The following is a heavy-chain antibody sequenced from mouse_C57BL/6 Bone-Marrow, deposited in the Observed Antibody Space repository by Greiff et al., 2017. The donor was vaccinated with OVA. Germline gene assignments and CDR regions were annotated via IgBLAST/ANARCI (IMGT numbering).Heavy chain of an antibody. J-gene: IGHJ4*01. D-gene: IGHD2-1*01. V-gene: IGHV1-26*01. Sequence: VQLQQSGPELVKPGASVKISCKASGYTFTDYYMNWVKQSHGKSLEWIGDINPNNGGTRYNQKFKGKATLTVDKSSSTAYIELRSLTSEDSAVYYCALGGNYGAMDYWGQGTSVTVSS. CDR1: GYTFTDYY. CDR2: INPNNGGT. CDR3: ALGGNYGAMDY.